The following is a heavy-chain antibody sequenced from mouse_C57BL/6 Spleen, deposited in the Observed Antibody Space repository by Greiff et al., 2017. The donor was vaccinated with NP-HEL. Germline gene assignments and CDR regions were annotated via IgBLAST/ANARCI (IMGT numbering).Heavy chain of an antibody. D-gene: IGHD1-1*01. Sequence: EVQLQQSGPELVKPGASVKMSCKASGYTFTDYNMHWVKQSHGKSLEWIGYINPNNGGTSYNQKFKGKATLTVNKSSSTAYMELRSLTSEDSAVYYCAREGAGSSPYYAMDYWGQGTSVTVSS. V-gene: IGHV1-22*01. CDR1: GYTFTDYN. J-gene: IGHJ4*01. CDR2: INPNNGGT. CDR3: AREGAGSSPYYAMDY.